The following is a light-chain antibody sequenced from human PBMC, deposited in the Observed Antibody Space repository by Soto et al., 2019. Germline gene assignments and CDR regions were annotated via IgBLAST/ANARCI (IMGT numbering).Light chain of an antibody. CDR2: GAS. CDR1: QSVSSNY. CDR3: QQYCGSPRVT. Sequence: EIVLTQSPGTLSLSPGERATLSCRASQSVSSNYLAWYQQKPGQAPRLLIYGASSRATGIPDRFSGSGSGTDFTLTISSLEPEDFAVYYCQQYCGSPRVTFGGGTKVEIK. J-gene: IGKJ4*01. V-gene: IGKV3-20*01.